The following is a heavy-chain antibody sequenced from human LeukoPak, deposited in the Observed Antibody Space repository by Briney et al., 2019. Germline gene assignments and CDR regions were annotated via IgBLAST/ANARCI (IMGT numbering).Heavy chain of an antibody. CDR2: TDGSNT. CDR3: AKDLIAGAPDYFDS. CDR1: GFTFTIYA. D-gene: IGHD1-14*01. Sequence: GGSLRLSCTVSGFTFTIYATHWVRQAPGKGLEWVAVTDGSNTFYADSVKGRFNLSSDKSKNTLYLQMNNPRVEDTAVYYCAKDLIAGAPDYFDSWGQGTLVTVSS. V-gene: IGHV3-30*18. J-gene: IGHJ4*02.